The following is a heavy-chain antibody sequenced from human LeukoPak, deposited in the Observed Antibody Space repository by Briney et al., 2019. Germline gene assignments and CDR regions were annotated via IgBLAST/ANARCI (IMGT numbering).Heavy chain of an antibody. V-gene: IGHV4-39*07. J-gene: IGHJ4*02. D-gene: IGHD6-6*01. Sequence: PETLSPTRTVSGGSISSSGYYWGSIRHPPGKGLEWIGCIYHSGSTYYNPSLKSRVTISVDTSKNQFSLKLSSVTAADTAVYYCARGRRPTPGEYYFDYWGQGTLVTVSS. CDR2: IYHSGST. CDR3: ARGRRPTPGEYYFDY. CDR1: GGSISSSGYY.